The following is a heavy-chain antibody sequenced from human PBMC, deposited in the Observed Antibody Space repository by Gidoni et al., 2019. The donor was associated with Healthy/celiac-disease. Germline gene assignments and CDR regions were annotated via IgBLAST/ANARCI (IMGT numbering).Heavy chain of an antibody. Sequence: QVQLVESGGGVVQPGRSLRLSCAASGFTFSSYGMHWVRQAPGKGLDGVAVIWYDGSNKYYADSVKGRFTISRDNSKNTLYLQMNSLRAEDTAVYYCARGGFHYDFWSGGSFDYWGQGTLVTVSS. V-gene: IGHV3-33*01. J-gene: IGHJ4*02. CDR3: ARGGFHYDFWSGGSFDY. CDR1: GFTFSSYG. D-gene: IGHD3-3*01. CDR2: IWYDGSNK.